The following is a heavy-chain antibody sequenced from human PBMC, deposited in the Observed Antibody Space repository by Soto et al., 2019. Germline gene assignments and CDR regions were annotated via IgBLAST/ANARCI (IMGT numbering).Heavy chain of an antibody. D-gene: IGHD5-18*01. V-gene: IGHV1-69*01. Sequence: QVQLVQSGAEVKKPGSSVKVSCKASGGTFSTYGVSWVRQAPGQGLEWVGGITPMFGTTKYAQKLQARVTTTTDESMTTAYMVMRSLRSEDPAVYFGAKEGHRRWIQLFDFWGQGTLVTVS. CDR2: ITPMFGTT. CDR3: AKEGHRRWIQLFDF. J-gene: IGHJ4*02. CDR1: GGTFSTYG.